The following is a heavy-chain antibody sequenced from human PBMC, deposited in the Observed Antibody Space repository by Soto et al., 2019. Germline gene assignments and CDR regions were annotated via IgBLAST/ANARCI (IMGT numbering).Heavy chain of an antibody. CDR1: GGSVRSSSYD. J-gene: IGHJ4*02. D-gene: IGHD6-25*01. Sequence: QVQLQESGPGLVKPSETLSLTCTVSGGSVRSSSYDWSWIRQTPGKGLEWIGYMYYTGRNKYNPSIKSRVTISIDTSKNQFSLKLSSVTAADTAVYYCAADSRLPAATFDHWGQGTLVTVSS. V-gene: IGHV4-61*01. CDR2: MYYTGRN. CDR3: AADSRLPAATFDH.